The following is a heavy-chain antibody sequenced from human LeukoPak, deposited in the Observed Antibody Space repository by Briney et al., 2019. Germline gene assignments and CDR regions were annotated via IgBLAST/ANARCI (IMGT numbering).Heavy chain of an antibody. V-gene: IGHV4-59*01. CDR2: IYYSGST. CDR3: ARMYYYDSYHDY. CDR1: GGSISSYY. J-gene: IGHJ4*02. D-gene: IGHD3-22*01. Sequence: SETLSLTCTVSGGSISSYYWSWFRQPPGKGLEWIGYIYYSGSTNYNPSLKSRVTISVDTSKNQFSLKLSSVTAADTAVYYCARMYYYDSYHDYWGQGTLVTVSS.